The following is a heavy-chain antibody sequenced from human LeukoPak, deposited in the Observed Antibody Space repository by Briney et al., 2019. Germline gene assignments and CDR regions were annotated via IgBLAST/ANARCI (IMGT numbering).Heavy chain of an antibody. CDR1: GGSISSGGYS. Sequence: SETLSLTCAVSGGSISSGGYSWSWIRQPPGKGLEWIGYISSTGSTYYNPSLKSRLSISLDTSKNQFSLKLSSVTAADTAVYYCARVSSTTDAFDIWGQGTMVTVSS. D-gene: IGHD4-17*01. CDR3: ARVSSTTDAFDI. J-gene: IGHJ3*02. V-gene: IGHV4-30-4*07. CDR2: ISSTGST.